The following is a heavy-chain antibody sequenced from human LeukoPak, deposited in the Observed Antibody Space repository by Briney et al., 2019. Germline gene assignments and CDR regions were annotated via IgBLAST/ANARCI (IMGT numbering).Heavy chain of an antibody. CDR3: VFSDYYYSYYMDV. V-gene: IGHV4-39*07. Sequence: PSETLSLTCTVSGDSISSSSSYWGWIRQPPGEGLEWIGRIYTSGSTNYNPSLKSRVTISVDTSKNQFSLKLSSVTAADTAVYYCVFSDYYYSYYMDVWGKGTTVTVSS. D-gene: IGHD1-26*01. CDR1: GDSISSSSSY. J-gene: IGHJ6*03. CDR2: IYTSGST.